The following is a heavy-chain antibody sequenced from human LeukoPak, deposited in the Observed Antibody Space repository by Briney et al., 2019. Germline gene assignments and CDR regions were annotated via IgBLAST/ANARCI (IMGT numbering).Heavy chain of an antibody. CDR3: ARVTVTALFDY. D-gene: IGHD4-17*01. V-gene: IGHV4-59*01. J-gene: IGHJ4*02. CDR2: IYYSGST. CDR1: GGSISSYY. Sequence: ESSETLSLTCTVSGGSISSYYWSWIRQPPGKGLEWIGYIYYSGSTNYNPSLKSRVTISVDTSKNQFSLKLSSVTAADTAVYYCARVTVTALFDYWGQGTLVTVSS.